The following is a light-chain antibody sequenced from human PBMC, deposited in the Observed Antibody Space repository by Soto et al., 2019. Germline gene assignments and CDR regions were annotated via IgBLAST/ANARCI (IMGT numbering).Light chain of an antibody. Sequence: EIVLTQSPGTLSLSPGERATLSCRASQSVSSSYLAWYQQKPGQAPRLLIYCASSRATGIPDRFSGSGSGTDFTITISRLEPEDFAVYYCQQYGRSLWTFGQGTKVEIK. V-gene: IGKV3-20*01. CDR3: QQYGRSLWT. J-gene: IGKJ1*01. CDR1: QSVSSSY. CDR2: CAS.